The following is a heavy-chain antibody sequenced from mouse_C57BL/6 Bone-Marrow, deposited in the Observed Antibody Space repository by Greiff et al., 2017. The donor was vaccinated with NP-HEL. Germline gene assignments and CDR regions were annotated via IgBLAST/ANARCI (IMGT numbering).Heavy chain of an antibody. D-gene: IGHD2-2*01. Sequence: DVKLQESGGGLVQPGGSMKLSCVASGFTFSNYWMNWVRQSPEKGLEWVAQIRLKSDNYATHYAESVKGRFTISRDDSKSSVYLQMNNLRAEDTGIYYCTPIYYGYDGPWFAYWGQGTLVTVSA. V-gene: IGHV6-3*01. CDR1: GFTFSNYW. CDR2: IRLKSDNYAT. CDR3: TPIYYGYDGPWFAY. J-gene: IGHJ3*01.